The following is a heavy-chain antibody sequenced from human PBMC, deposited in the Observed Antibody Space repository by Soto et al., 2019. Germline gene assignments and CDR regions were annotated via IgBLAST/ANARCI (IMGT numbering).Heavy chain of an antibody. CDR3: GGGAYFSDY. J-gene: IGHJ4*02. D-gene: IGHD3-16*01. V-gene: IGHV3-33*01. CDR2: IWYDGNTK. Sequence: QVQLVESGGGVVQPGRSLRLSCAASGFSFSSYGMHWVRQAPGKGLAWVATIWYDGNTKYYADSVKGRFTISRDNSKHTLYMQMDSLRDEDTAVYYCGGGAYFSDYWGQGPLVTVSS. CDR1: GFSFSSYG.